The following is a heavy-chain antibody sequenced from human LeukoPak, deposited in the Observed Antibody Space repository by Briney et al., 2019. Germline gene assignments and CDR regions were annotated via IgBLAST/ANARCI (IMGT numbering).Heavy chain of an antibody. CDR1: GFTFSSYE. J-gene: IGHJ3*01. Sequence: GGSLRLSCAASGFTFSSYEMNWVRQAPGKGLEWVSYISSGGSTIYYADSVKGRFTISRDNAKNSLYLQMNSLRAEDTAVYYCARVIWGIAAALDVWGQGTMVTVSS. CDR3: ARVIWGIAAALDV. D-gene: IGHD6-25*01. CDR2: ISSGGSTI. V-gene: IGHV3-48*03.